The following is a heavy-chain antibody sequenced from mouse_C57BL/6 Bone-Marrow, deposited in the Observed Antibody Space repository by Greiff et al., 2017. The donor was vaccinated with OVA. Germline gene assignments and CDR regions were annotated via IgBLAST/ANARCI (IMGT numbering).Heavy chain of an antibody. CDR1: GYAFSSYW. J-gene: IGHJ1*03. Sequence: QVQLQQSGAELVKPGASVKISCKASGYAFSSYWMNWVKQRPGKGLEWIGQIYPGDGDTNYNGKLKGKATLTADKSSSTAYMQLSSLTSEDSAVYFCARDNYGSTSYGCFDVWGTGTTVTVSS. CDR3: ARDNYGSTSYGCFDV. CDR2: IYPGDGDT. V-gene: IGHV1-80*01. D-gene: IGHD1-1*01.